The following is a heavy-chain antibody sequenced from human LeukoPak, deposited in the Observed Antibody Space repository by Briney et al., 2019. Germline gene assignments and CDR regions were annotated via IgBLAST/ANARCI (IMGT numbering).Heavy chain of an antibody. CDR2: ISWNSGSI. V-gene: IGHV3-9*01. D-gene: IGHD3-22*01. J-gene: IGHJ4*02. CDR3: AKLGHSSCYYYPGGYFDY. CDR1: GFTFDDYA. Sequence: GGSLRLSCAASGFTFDDYAMHWVRHAPGKGLEWVSGISWNSGSIGYADSVKGRFTISRDNAKNSLYLQMNSLRAEDTALYYCAKLGHSSCYYYPGGYFDYWGQGTLVTVSS.